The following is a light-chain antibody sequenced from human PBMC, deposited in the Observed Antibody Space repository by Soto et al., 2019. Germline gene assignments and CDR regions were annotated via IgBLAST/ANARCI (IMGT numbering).Light chain of an antibody. CDR2: DAS. J-gene: IGKJ1*01. CDR1: QSISSW. CDR3: QQYNSYPWT. V-gene: IGKV1-5*01. Sequence: DIQMTQSPSTLSASVGDIVTITCRASQSISSWLAWYQQKPGKAPKLLIYDASSLESGVPSRFSGSGSGTEFTLTNSSLQPDDFAPYYGQQYNSYPWTFGQETKVEIK.